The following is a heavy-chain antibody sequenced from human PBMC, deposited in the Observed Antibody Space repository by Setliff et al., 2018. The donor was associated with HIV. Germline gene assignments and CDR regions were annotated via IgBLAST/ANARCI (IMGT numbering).Heavy chain of an antibody. D-gene: IGHD6-13*01. V-gene: IGHV4-38-2*01. CDR2: IYHSGST. CDR3: SSSSALEVDAFDI. J-gene: IGHJ3*02. Sequence: PSETLSLTCAVSGYSISSGYYWGWIRQPPGKGLEWIGSIYHSGSTYYNPSLKSRVTISVDTSKNQFSLKLNSVTAADTAVYYCSSSSALEVDAFDIWGQGTMVTVSS. CDR1: GYSISSGYY.